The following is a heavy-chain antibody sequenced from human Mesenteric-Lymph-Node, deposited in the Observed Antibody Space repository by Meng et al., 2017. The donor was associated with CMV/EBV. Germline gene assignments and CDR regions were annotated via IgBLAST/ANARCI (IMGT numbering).Heavy chain of an antibody. CDR2: IRYDGSNK. V-gene: IGHV3-30*02. CDR3: ARLIAVAGT. J-gene: IGHJ5*02. Sequence: GGSLRLSCAASGFTFSSYGMQWVRQAPGKGLEWVAFIRYDGSNKYYADSVKSRFTISRDNSKNTLYLQMNSLRAEDTAVYYCARLIAVAGTWGQGTLVTVSS. CDR1: GFTFSSYG. D-gene: IGHD6-19*01.